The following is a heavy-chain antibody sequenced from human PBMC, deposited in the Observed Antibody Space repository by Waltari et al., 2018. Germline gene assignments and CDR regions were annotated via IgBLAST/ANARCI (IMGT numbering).Heavy chain of an antibody. D-gene: IGHD2-15*01. Sequence: QVQLVQSGTEVTKPGAQVRDSGTASGYIFIDHYMHWVRQAPGQGLEWMGWMNPNSGGTNYAQKFQGRVTMTRDTSTSTAYMELSRITSDDTAIYYCARDGGFDFWGQGSLVTVSS. CDR2: MNPNSGGT. V-gene: IGHV1-2*02. CDR1: GYIFIDHY. CDR3: ARDGGFDF. J-gene: IGHJ4*02.